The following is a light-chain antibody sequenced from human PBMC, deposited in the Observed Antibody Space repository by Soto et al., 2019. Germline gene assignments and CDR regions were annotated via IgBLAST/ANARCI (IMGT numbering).Light chain of an antibody. V-gene: IGLV4-69*01. J-gene: IGLJ2*01. CDR1: SGHSSYA. CDR2: LNSDGSH. Sequence: QLVLAQSPSASASLGASVKLTCTLSSGHSSYAIAWHQQQPEKGPWYLMKLNSDGSHTKGDGIPERFSGSSSGAERFLTISSLQSEDEADYYCQTWDTGIVVFGGGTQLTVL. CDR3: QTWDTGIVV.